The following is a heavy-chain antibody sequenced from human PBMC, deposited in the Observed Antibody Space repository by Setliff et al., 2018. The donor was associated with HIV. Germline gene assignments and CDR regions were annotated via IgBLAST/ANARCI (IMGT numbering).Heavy chain of an antibody. CDR2: ISSSSYYI. V-gene: IGHV3-21*01. D-gene: IGHD3-22*01. Sequence: GGSLRLSCAASGFTFSSYTMNWVRQAPGKGLEWVSSISSSSYYIYYADSVKGRFTISRDNAKNTLYLQMNSLRAEDTAVYYCARDLSYDYDRSSDTFDYWGQGTLVTVS. CDR3: ARDLSYDYDRSSDTFDY. J-gene: IGHJ4*02. CDR1: GFTFSSYT.